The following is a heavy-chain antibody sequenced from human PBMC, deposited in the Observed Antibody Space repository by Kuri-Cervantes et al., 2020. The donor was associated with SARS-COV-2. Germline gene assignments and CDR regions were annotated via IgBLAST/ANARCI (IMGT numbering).Heavy chain of an antibody. D-gene: IGHD1-26*01. CDR2: IYYSGST. Sequence: SETLSLTCTVSGGSISSSSYYWGWIRQPPGKGLEWIGSIYYSGSTNYNPSLKSRVTISVDTSKNQFSLKLSSVTAADTAVYYCARGTVGAPGGGMDVWGQGTTVTVSS. CDR1: GGSISSSSYY. V-gene: IGHV4-39*07. CDR3: ARGTVGAPGGGMDV. J-gene: IGHJ6*02.